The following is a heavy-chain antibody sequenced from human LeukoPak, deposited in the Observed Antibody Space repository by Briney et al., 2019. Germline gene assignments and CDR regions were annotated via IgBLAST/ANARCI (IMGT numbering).Heavy chain of an antibody. CDR1: GGTFSSYA. D-gene: IGHD2-2*01. Sequence: ASVKVSCKASGGTFSSYAISWVRQAPGQGLEWMGGIIPIFGTANYAQKFQGRVTITADESTSTAYMELSSLRSEDTAVYYCARDLNYCATTSCSPGGYWGQGALVTVSS. CDR3: ARDLNYCATTSCSPGGY. CDR2: IIPIFGTA. J-gene: IGHJ4*02. V-gene: IGHV1-69*13.